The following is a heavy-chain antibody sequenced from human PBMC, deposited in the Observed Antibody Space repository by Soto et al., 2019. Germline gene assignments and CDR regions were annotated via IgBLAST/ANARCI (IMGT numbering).Heavy chain of an antibody. Sequence: GGSLRLSCAASGFTFSSYAMSWVRQAPGKGLEWVSAISGSGGSTYYADSVKGRFTISRDNSKNTLYLQMNSLRAEDTAVYYCAKEVIAVAGIEGGEFDYWGQGTLVTVSS. V-gene: IGHV3-23*01. CDR3: AKEVIAVAGIEGGEFDY. J-gene: IGHJ4*02. D-gene: IGHD6-19*01. CDR1: GFTFSSYA. CDR2: ISGSGGST.